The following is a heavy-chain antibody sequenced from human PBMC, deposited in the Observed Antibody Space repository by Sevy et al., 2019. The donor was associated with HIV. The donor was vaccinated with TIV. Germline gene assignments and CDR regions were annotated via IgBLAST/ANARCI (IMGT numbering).Heavy chain of an antibody. V-gene: IGHV3-30*18. CDR2: ISSDGSYE. CDR3: AKVSGYSFNWYPGY. J-gene: IGHJ4*02. CDR1: GFNFKTDG. Sequence: GGSLRLSCAASGFNFKTDGMHWVRQAPGKGLEWVAVISSDGSYESYADSVKGRFTISRDNSKNTLYLQMNSLRVEDTAVYYCAKVSGYSFNWYPGYWGQGTLVTVSS. D-gene: IGHD6-13*01.